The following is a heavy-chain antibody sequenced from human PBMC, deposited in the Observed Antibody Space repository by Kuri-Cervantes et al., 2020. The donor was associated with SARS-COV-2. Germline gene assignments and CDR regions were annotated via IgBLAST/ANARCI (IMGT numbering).Heavy chain of an antibody. V-gene: IGHV5-51*01. Sequence: GESLKISCKGSGYSFTSYWIGWVRQMPGKGLEWMGIIYPGDSDTRYSPSFQGQVTISADKSIGTAYLQWSSLKASDTAMYYCARFSSSWYITLDYWGQGTLVTVSS. CDR2: IYPGDSDT. CDR1: GYSFTSYW. CDR3: ARFSSSWYITLDY. J-gene: IGHJ4*02. D-gene: IGHD6-13*01.